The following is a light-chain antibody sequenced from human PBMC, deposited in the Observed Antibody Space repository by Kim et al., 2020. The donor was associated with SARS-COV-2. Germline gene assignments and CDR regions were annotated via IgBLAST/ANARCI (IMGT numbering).Light chain of an antibody. CDR1: RGDFGSYKY. J-gene: IGLJ1*01. CDR2: EVT. V-gene: IGLV2-8*01. Sequence: QSALTQPPSASGSPGQSVAISCSGNRGDFGSYKYVSWYQQHPGKSPKLIIYEVTKRPSGVPDRFSGSMSGNTASLTVSGLQAEDEADYYCASHGGYDYVFGTGTKVTVL. CDR3: ASHGGYDYV.